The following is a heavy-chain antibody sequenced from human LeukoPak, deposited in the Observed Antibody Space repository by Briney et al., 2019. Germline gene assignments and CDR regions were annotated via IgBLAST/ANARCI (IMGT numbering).Heavy chain of an antibody. D-gene: IGHD3-10*01. CDR2: ISSTGSYT. V-gene: IGHV3-11*03. CDR3: ASHRYGSGTLRGFDP. J-gene: IGHJ5*02. Sequence: GGSLRLSCAASGFTFTDHHMSWIRQAPGKGLEWVSYISSTGSYTNYADSVKGRFTISRDNAKNSVYLQMNSLRAEDTAVFYCASHRYGSGTLRGFDPWGQGTLVTVSS. CDR1: GFTFTDHH.